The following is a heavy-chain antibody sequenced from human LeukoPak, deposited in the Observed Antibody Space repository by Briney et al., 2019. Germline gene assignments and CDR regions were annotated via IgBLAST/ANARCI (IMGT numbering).Heavy chain of an antibody. CDR2: IYSGGGT. CDR1: GFTVSSNY. V-gene: IGHV3-53*01. J-gene: IGHJ4*02. CDR3: AKGSSNWLDHYYFDF. D-gene: IGHD6-13*01. Sequence: PGGSLRLSCAASGFTVSSNYMSWVRQAPGKGLEWVSVIYSGGGTYYADSVRGRFTISRDNSKNTLYLQMNNLRVEDTAVYYCAKGSSNWLDHYYFDFWGQGTLVTVSS.